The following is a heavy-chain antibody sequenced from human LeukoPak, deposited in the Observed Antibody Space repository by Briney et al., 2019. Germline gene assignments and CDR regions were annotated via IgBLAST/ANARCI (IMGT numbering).Heavy chain of an antibody. CDR1: GGSISSSSYY. CDR3: ASRDYYDSSGYLPL. J-gene: IGHJ4*02. Sequence: KPSETLSLTCTVSGGSISSSSYYWGWIRQPPGKGLEWIGSIYYSGSTYYNPSLKSRVTISVDTSKNQFSLKLSSVTAADTAVYYCASRDYYDSSGYLPLWGQGTLVTVSS. D-gene: IGHD3-22*01. CDR2: IYYSGST. V-gene: IGHV4-39*07.